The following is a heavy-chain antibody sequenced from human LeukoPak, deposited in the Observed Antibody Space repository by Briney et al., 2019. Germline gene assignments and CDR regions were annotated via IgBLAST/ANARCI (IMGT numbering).Heavy chain of an antibody. D-gene: IGHD5-12*01. CDR1: GFTFSNYA. CDR3: TTDLPRSGYDPETFDY. J-gene: IGHJ4*02. CDR2: ISGSTGST. Sequence: PGGSLRLSCAASGFTFSNYAMNWVRQAPGKGLEWVSLISGSTGSTYYADSVKGRFSISRDNSKNTVYLQMNSLRVEDTAVYYCTTDLPRSGYDPETFDYWGQGTLVTVSS. V-gene: IGHV3-23*01.